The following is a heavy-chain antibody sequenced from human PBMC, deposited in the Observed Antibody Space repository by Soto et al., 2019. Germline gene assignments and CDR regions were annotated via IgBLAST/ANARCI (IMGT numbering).Heavy chain of an antibody. CDR2: INHSGST. CDR1: GGSFSGYY. D-gene: IGHD1-26*01. J-gene: IGHJ5*02. Sequence: SETLSLTCAVYGGSFSGYYWSWIRQPPGKGLEWIGEINHSGSTNYNPSLKSRVTISVDTSKNQFSLKLSSVTAADTAVYYCARGPTGGSYYGSYWFDPWGQGTLVTVSS. CDR3: ARGPTGGSYYGSYWFDP. V-gene: IGHV4-34*01.